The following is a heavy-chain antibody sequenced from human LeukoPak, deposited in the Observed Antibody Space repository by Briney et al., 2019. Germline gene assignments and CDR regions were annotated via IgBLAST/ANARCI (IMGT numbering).Heavy chain of an antibody. CDR2: INHSGST. CDR1: GWSFSGYY. D-gene: IGHD6-13*01. Sequence: SETLSLTCAVYGWSFSGYYWSWIRQPPGKGLEWIGEINHSGSTNYNPSLKSRVTISVDTSKNQFSLKLSSVTAADTAVYYCARWRAAARLYWFDPWGQGTLVTVSS. V-gene: IGHV4-34*01. J-gene: IGHJ5*02. CDR3: ARWRAAARLYWFDP.